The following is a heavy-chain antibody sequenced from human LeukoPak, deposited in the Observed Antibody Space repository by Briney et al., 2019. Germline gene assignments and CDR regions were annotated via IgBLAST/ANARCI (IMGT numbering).Heavy chain of an antibody. J-gene: IGHJ6*02. CDR3: ARWNPSGGGFYGMDV. V-gene: IGHV6-1*01. CDR2: TYYRSKWYN. CDR1: GDSVSSNSAA. D-gene: IGHD3-10*01. Sequence: PSQTLSLTCAISGDSVSSNSAAWNWIRQSPSSGLEWLGRTYYRSKWYNDYAVSVKSRITFNADTSKNQFSLQLTSVTPEDTAVYYCARWNPSGGGFYGMDVWGQGTTVTVSS.